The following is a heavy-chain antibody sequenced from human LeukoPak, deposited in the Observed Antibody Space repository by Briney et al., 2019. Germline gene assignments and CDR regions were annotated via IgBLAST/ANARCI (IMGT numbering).Heavy chain of an antibody. CDR3: AKVKYSWFDP. CDR1: GFNFSSYW. Sequence: GGSLRLSCAASGFNFSSYWMHWVRQAPGKGLEWVSAISGSGGSTYYADSVKGRFTISRDNSKNTLYLQMNSLRAEDTAVYYCAKVKYSWFDPWGQGTLVTVSS. V-gene: IGHV3-23*01. CDR2: ISGSGGST. J-gene: IGHJ5*02. D-gene: IGHD2/OR15-2a*01.